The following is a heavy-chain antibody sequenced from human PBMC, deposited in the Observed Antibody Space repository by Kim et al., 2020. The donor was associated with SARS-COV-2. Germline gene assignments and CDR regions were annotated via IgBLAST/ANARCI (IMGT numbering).Heavy chain of an antibody. CDR1: GGTFSSYG. CDR2: IIPIFGTA. CDR3: AVWFGESDFDY. Sequence: LVKVSCKASGGTFSSYGISWVRQAPGQGLEWMGGIIPIFGTANYAQKFQGRVTITADESTSTAYMELSSLRSEDTAVYYCAVWFGESDFDYWGQGTLVTVSS. J-gene: IGHJ4*02. V-gene: IGHV1-69*13. D-gene: IGHD3-10*01.